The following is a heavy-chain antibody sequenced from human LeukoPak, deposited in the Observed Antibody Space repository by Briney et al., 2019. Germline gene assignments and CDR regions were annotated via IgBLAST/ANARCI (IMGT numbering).Heavy chain of an antibody. J-gene: IGHJ4*02. CDR3: ATLMTTVTTSGYYFDY. CDR1: GGSISSSNW. D-gene: IGHD4-17*01. Sequence: SGTLSLTCAVSGGSISSSNWWSWVRQPPGKGLEWIGEIYHSGSTNYNPSLKSRVTISVDTSKNQFSLKLSSVTAADTAVYYCATLMTTVTTSGYYFDYWGQGTLVTVSS. CDR2: IYHSGST. V-gene: IGHV4-4*02.